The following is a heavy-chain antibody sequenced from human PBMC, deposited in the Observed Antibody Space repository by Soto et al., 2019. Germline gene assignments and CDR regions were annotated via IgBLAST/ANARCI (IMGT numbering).Heavy chain of an antibody. V-gene: IGHV3-15*07. J-gene: IGHJ6*02. Sequence: ELRLVESGGGLVKPGGSRRLSCAASGFTFSNAWMNWVRQAPGKGLEWVGRIKSKTDGGTTDYAAPVKGRFTISRDDSKNTLYLQMNSLKTEDTDVYYCTTPGTAAYYGMEVWGQGTTVTVFS. CDR1: GFTFSNAW. CDR3: TTPGTAAYYGMEV. CDR2: IKSKTDGGTT. D-gene: IGHD1-1*01.